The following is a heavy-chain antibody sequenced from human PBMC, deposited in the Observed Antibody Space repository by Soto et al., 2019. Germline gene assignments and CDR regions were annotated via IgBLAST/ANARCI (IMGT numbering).Heavy chain of an antibody. CDR1: GFTFSSYG. J-gene: IGHJ4*02. V-gene: IGHV3-30*18. CDR3: AKEPGYSYGPLFDY. CDR2: ISYDGSNK. D-gene: IGHD5-18*01. Sequence: GGSLRLSCAASGFTFSSYGMHWVRQAPGKGLEWVAVISYDGSNKYYADSVKGRFTISRDNSKNTLYLQMNSLRAEDTAVYYCAKEPGYSYGPLFDYWGQGTLVTVSS.